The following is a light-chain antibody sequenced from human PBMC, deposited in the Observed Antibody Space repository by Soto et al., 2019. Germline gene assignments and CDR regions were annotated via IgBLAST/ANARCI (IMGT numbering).Light chain of an antibody. CDR3: QSYDNSLGSSEA. CDR1: SSNIGASYD. V-gene: IGLV1-40*01. CDR2: SNT. Sequence: HSALTQPPSVSGAPGQRVTISFTGSSSNIGASYDVHWYRQLPGTVPKLLIYSNTHRPSGVPDRFSGSKSGTSASLAITGLQPEDEADYYCQSYDNSLGSSEAFGGGTKVTVL. J-gene: IGLJ2*01.